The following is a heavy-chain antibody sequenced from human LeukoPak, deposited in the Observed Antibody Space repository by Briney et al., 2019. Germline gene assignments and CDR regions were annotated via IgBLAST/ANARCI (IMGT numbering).Heavy chain of an antibody. CDR2: IYYSGST. V-gene: IGHV4-61*01. Sequence: SETLSLTCTVSGGSISSSSYYWSWIRQPPGKGLEWIGYIYYSGSTNYNPSLKSRVTISVDTSKNQFSLKLSSVTAADTAVYYCARVVVYYYYYYMDVWGKGTTVTVSS. CDR3: ARVVVYYYYYYMDV. J-gene: IGHJ6*03. CDR1: GGSISSSSYY. D-gene: IGHD2-15*01.